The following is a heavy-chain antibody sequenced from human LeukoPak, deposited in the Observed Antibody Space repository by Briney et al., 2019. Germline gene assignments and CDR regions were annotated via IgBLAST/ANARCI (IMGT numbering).Heavy chain of an antibody. J-gene: IGHJ3*02. D-gene: IGHD6-13*01. CDR1: GGSISSYY. CDR3: ARASSSWYNDAFDI. CDR2: IYYSGST. V-gene: IGHV4-59*08. Sequence: SETLSLTRTVSGGSISSYYWSWIRQPPGKGLEWIGYIYYSGSTNYNPSLKSRVTISVDTSKNQFSLKLSSVTAADTAVYYCARASSSWYNDAFDIWGQGTLVTVSS.